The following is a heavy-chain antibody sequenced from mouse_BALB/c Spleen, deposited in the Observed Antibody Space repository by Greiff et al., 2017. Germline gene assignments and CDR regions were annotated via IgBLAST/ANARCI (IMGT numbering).Heavy chain of an antibody. V-gene: IGHV1-7*01. J-gene: IGHJ4*01. CDR1: GYTFTSYW. CDR3: ARDYYAMDD. CDR2: INPSTGYT. Sequence: VQLQQSGAELAKPGASVKMSCKASGYTFTSYWMHWVKQRPGQGLEWIGYINPSTGYTEYNQKFKDKATLTADKSSSTAYMQLSSLTSEDSAVYYCARDYYAMDDWGQGTSVTVSS.